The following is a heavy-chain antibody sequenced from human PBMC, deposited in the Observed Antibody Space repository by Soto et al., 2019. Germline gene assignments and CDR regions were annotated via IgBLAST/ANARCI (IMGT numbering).Heavy chain of an antibody. CDR2: IIPIFGTA. CDR3: ARAVGYCSGGSCYSGAFDI. CDR1: VGTFNSYA. J-gene: IGHJ3*02. V-gene: IGHV1-69*13. Sequence: PSVTVCCKASVGTFNSYASSWVRQDPEQGLEWMGGIIPIFGTANYAQKFQGRVTITADESTSTAYMELSSLRSEDTAVYYCARAVGYCSGGSCYSGAFDIWGQGTMVTVSS. D-gene: IGHD2-15*01.